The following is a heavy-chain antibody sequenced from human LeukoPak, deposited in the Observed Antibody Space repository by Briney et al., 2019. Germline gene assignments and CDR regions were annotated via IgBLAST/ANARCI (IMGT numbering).Heavy chain of an antibody. J-gene: IGHJ6*03. V-gene: IGHV4-34*01. CDR1: GGSFSGYY. CDR2: INHSGST. D-gene: IGHD1-26*01. Sequence: SETLSLTCAVYGGSFSGYYWSWIRQPPGKGLEWIGEINHSGSTNYNPSLKSRVTIAVDTSKNQFSLKLSSVTAADTAVYYCASRSSGLYYYYYYMDVWGKGTTVTVSS. CDR3: ASRSSGLYYYYYYMDV.